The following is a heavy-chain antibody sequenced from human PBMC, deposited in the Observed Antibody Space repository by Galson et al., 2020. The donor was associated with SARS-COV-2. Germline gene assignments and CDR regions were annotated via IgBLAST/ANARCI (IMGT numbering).Heavy chain of an antibody. CDR3: TTDRGTNCGGDCHETL. V-gene: IGHV3-15*01. CDR1: GFTFSFAW. J-gene: IGHJ4*02. Sequence: GGSLRLSCAASGFTFSFAWMSWVRQAPGKGLEWVGRIKSKNNGGTIDYAAPVKGRYTISRDDSKNTLYLEMNSLKTEDTAVYCCTTDRGTNCGGDCHETLWGQGTLVTVSS. CDR2: IKSKNNGGTI. D-gene: IGHD2-21*02.